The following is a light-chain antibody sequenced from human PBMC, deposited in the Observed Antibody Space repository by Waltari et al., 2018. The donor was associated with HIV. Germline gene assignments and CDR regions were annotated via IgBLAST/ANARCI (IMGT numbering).Light chain of an antibody. V-gene: IGLV2-23*02. Sequence: QSALTQPASVSGSPGRSITISCTGTSSDVGAYNLAPRYHQHPNKAPKLIIFYVAKRPSGVSLRFSVSKSGNTASLRIVGLQPEDEADYYCCSYGGVPILYVFGGGTTVTV. CDR1: SSDVGAYNL. J-gene: IGLJ1*01. CDR2: YVA. CDR3: CSYGGVPILYV.